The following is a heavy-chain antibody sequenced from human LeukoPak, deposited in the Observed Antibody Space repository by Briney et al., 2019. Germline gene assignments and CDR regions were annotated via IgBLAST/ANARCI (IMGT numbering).Heavy chain of an antibody. D-gene: IGHD3-22*01. V-gene: IGHV1-2*02. CDR2: INPNSGGT. CDR3: ARHDSSGYDAFDI. J-gene: IGHJ3*02. CDR1: GYTFTGYY. Sequence: ASVKVSCKASGYTFTGYYMHWVRHAPGQGLELMGWINPNSGGTNYAQKFQGRVTMTRDTSISTAYMELSRLRSDDTAVYYCARHDSSGYDAFDIWGQGTMVTVSS.